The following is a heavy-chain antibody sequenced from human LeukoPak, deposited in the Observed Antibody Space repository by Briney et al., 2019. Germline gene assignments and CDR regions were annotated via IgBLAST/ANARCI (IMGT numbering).Heavy chain of an antibody. J-gene: IGHJ4*02. Sequence: GASVNVSCTASGYTFTGYYMYWVRQAPGQGLEWMGWINPNSGGTNYAQKLQGRVTMTRDTSISTAYMELSRLRSDDTAVYYCAREVVVVPAARYDSSGYHDYWGQGTLVTVSS. V-gene: IGHV1-2*02. D-gene: IGHD2-2*01. CDR2: INPNSGGT. CDR1: GYTFTGYY. CDR3: AREVVVVPAARYDSSGYHDY.